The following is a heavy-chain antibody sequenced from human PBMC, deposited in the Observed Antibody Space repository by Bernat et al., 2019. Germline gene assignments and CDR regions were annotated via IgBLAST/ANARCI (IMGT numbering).Heavy chain of an antibody. V-gene: IGHV3-33*01. D-gene: IGHD4-17*01. J-gene: IGHJ6*02. Sequence: QVQVVESGGGVVQPGRSLRLSCEASKFTFSSYGMHWFRQAPGKGLEWVAVIWYDGSNENYADSVKGRFTISRDNSKNTLYLQMNSLRAEDTAVYYCARVSLYGAPASGMDVWGQGTTVTVSS. CDR1: KFTFSSYG. CDR3: ARVSLYGAPASGMDV. CDR2: IWYDGSNE.